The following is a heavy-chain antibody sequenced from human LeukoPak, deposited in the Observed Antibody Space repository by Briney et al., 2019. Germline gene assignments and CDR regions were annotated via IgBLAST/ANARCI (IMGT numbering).Heavy chain of an antibody. D-gene: IGHD6-13*01. CDR2: IDWDDDK. V-gene: IGHV2-70*11. CDR3: ARIGIAAASNYYYGMDV. Sequence: SRPALGKPTQTLTLTCTFSGFSLSSSGMCVSWIRQPPGKALEWLARIDWDDDKYYSTSQKTRLTITKDTSKNQVVLTMTNMDPVDTATYYCARIGIAAASNYYYGMDVWGQGTTVTVSS. J-gene: IGHJ6*02. CDR1: GFSLSSSGMC.